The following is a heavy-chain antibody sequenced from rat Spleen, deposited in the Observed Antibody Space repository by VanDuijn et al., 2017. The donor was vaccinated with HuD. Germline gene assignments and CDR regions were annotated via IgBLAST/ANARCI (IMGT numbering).Heavy chain of an antibody. CDR3: TRGGYFRH. D-gene: IGHD2-5*01. Sequence: EVQLVESGGGSVQTGRSLKLSCAASGFTYSKYVMAWVRQAPTRGLEWVASITNAAGKVHYPDSVKGRFTISRDTAQNTLYLQMNSPTSEDTATYYCTRGGYFRHWGQGVMVTVSS. CDR1: GFTYSKYV. V-gene: IGHV5S13*01. J-gene: IGHJ2*01. CDR2: ITNAAGKV.